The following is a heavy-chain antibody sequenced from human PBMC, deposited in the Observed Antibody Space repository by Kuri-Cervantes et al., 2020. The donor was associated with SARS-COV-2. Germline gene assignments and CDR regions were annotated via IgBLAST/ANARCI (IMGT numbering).Heavy chain of an antibody. CDR2: ISGSGGST. Sequence: GESLKISCAASGFTFSSYAMSWVRQAPGKGLEWVSAISGSGGSTYYADSVKGRFTISRDNSKNTLYLQMNSLRAEDTAVYYCAKLAGSNYFYYYGMDVWGQGTTVTVS. J-gene: IGHJ6*02. CDR1: GFTFSSYA. D-gene: IGHD4-11*01. V-gene: IGHV3-23*01. CDR3: AKLAGSNYFYYYGMDV.